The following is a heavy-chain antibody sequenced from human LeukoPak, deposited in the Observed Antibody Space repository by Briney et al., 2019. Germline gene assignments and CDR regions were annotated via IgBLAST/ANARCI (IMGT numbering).Heavy chain of an antibody. Sequence: GESLKISCKGSGYSFTSYRIGWVRQMPGKGLEWMGIIYPGDSDTRYSPSFQGQVTISADKSISTAYLQWSSLKTSDTAMYYCASHLYYYGSGSHTLYYFDYWGQGTLVTVSS. J-gene: IGHJ4*02. V-gene: IGHV5-51*01. CDR3: ASHLYYYGSGSHTLYYFDY. CDR2: IYPGDSDT. CDR1: GYSFTSYR. D-gene: IGHD3-10*01.